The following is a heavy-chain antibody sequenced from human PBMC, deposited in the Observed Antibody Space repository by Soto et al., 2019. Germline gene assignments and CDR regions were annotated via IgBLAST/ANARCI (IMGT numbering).Heavy chain of an antibody. V-gene: IGHV4-34*01. CDR3: ARGIAVAGKGCWFDP. CDR1: GGSFSGYY. J-gene: IGHJ5*02. CDR2: INHSGST. D-gene: IGHD6-19*01. Sequence: PSETLSLTCAVYGGSFSGYYWSWIRQPPGKGLEWIGEINHSGSTNYNPSLKSRVTISVDTSKNQFSLKLSSVTAADTAVYYCARGIAVAGKGCWFDPWGQGTLVTFSS.